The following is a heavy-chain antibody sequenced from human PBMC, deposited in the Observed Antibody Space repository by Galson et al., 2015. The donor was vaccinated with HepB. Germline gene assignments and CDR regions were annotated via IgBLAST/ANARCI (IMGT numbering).Heavy chain of an antibody. J-gene: IGHJ4*02. D-gene: IGHD3-16*01. Sequence: SLRLSCAASGFTFSSYGMHWVRQAPGKGLEWVAAISYDGSSTSFADSVRGRYTISRDNSKNTLYLQMNSLRAEDTAVYYCAKPLWVGRQYVFDYWGQGTLAIVFS. CDR3: AKPLWVGRQYVFDY. V-gene: IGHV3-30*18. CDR1: GFTFSSYG. CDR2: ISYDGSST.